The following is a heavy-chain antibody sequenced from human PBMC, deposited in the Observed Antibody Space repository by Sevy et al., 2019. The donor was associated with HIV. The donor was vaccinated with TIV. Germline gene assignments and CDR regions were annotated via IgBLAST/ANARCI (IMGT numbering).Heavy chain of an antibody. CDR1: GFTFTRYW. J-gene: IGHJ4*02. CDR3: ARDVAAGDF. V-gene: IGHV3-7*01. D-gene: IGHD2-21*01. Sequence: GGSLRLSCAASGFTFTRYWMTWVRQSPGKGLQWLGNINEDGTEKYYRDSVWGRFTISRDNAKKSLHLQMNSLRVDDTGVYYCARDVAAGDFWGQGTLVTVSS. CDR2: INEDGTEK.